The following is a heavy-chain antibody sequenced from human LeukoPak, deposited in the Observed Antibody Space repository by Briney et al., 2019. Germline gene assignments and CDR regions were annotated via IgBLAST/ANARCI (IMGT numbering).Heavy chain of an antibody. Sequence: GGSLRLSCAASGFTFSRFGMNWVRQAPGKGLEWVSYISSSSSSSIYYADSVKGRFTITGDNAKNSLYLQMNSLRDEDTAVYYCAQKGGADNWGQGTLVSASS. J-gene: IGHJ4*02. CDR2: ISSSSSSSI. CDR3: AQKGGADN. D-gene: IGHD2-15*01. V-gene: IGHV3-48*02. CDR1: GFTFSRFG.